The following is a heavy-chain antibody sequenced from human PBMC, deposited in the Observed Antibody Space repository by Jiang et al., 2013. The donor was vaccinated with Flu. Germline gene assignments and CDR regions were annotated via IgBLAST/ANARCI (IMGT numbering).Heavy chain of an antibody. D-gene: IGHD2-21*02. Sequence: VKPSQTLSLTCTVSGGSISSGNYYWSWIRQPPGRASSGLETSITVGAPTSTVPQESNYQLQPSLKSRVSMSVDTSKNQFSLELSSVTAADTAVYFCAREAGHIVMVTGYFDYWGQGTLVIVSS. V-gene: IGHV4-30-4*01. CDR3: AREAGHIVMVTGYFDY. CDR1: GGSISSGNYY. J-gene: IGHJ4*02. CDR2: SITVGAP.